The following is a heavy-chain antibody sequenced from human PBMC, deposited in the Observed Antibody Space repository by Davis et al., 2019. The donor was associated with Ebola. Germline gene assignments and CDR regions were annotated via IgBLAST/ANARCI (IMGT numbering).Heavy chain of an antibody. V-gene: IGHV3-23*01. Sequence: GESLKISCAASGFTSKNYGMSWFRQAPGKGLEWVSHISASGGTTYYPDSLKGRFSISRDNSKNTLSLQMNSLRAEDTAVYYCAEIYWVRYGMDVWGQGTTVTVSS. D-gene: IGHD2-8*02. CDR2: ISASGGTT. CDR1: GFTSKNYG. CDR3: AEIYWVRYGMDV. J-gene: IGHJ6*02.